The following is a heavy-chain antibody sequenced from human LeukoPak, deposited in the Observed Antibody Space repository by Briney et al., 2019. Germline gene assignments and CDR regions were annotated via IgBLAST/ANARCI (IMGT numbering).Heavy chain of an antibody. CDR1: GGSISSYY. CDR3: ARNLVVPAAMLGY. V-gene: IGHV4-59*01. CDR2: IYYSGST. Sequence: SETLSLTCTVSGGSISSYYWSWIRQPPGKGLEWIGYIYYSGSTNYNPSLKSRVTISVDTSKNQFSLKLSSVTAADTAVYYCARNLVVPAAMLGYWGQGTLVTVSS. J-gene: IGHJ4*02. D-gene: IGHD2-2*01.